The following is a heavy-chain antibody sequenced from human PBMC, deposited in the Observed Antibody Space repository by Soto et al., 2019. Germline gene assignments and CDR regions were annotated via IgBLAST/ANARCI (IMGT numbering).Heavy chain of an antibody. J-gene: IGHJ4*02. Sequence: TLSLTCSVSGGSISSDDYYWTLIRQPPGEGLEXLGYXYXTXRXPXPXXXXSRVTISIDTSKNQFSLKLSSVSAADTAVYYCARECSSSPEYFDFWGPGTLVTVSS. CDR3: ARECSSSPEYFDF. D-gene: IGHD2-15*01. CDR2: XYXTXRX. V-gene: IGHV4-30-4*01. CDR1: GGSISSDDYY.